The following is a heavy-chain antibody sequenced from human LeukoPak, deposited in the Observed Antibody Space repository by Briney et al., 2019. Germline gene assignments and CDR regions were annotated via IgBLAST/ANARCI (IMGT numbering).Heavy chain of an antibody. CDR1: GFTLSSYA. V-gene: IGHV3-23*01. Sequence: GGSLRLSCAASGFTLSSYAMSWVRQAPGKGLEWVSATSSSDAGTYYADSVRGRFTISRDNSKNTLYLQMNSLRAEDTAVYYCAKDRRGTVVRGPIMQTRDYYFEYWGQGTLVTVSS. J-gene: IGHJ4*02. D-gene: IGHD3-10*01. CDR2: TSSSDAGT. CDR3: AKDRRGTVVRGPIMQTRDYYFEY.